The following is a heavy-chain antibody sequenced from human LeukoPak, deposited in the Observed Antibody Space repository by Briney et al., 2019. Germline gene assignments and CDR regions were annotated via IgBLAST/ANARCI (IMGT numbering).Heavy chain of an antibody. D-gene: IGHD3-22*01. CDR2: IYSGGST. Sequence: GGCLRLSCAASGFTVSSNYMSWVRQAPGKGLEWVSVIYSGGSTYYADSVKGRFTISRDNSKNTLYLQMNSLRAEDTAVYYCARDLGPLLPFDYWGQGTLVTVSS. V-gene: IGHV3-66*01. J-gene: IGHJ4*02. CDR1: GFTVSSNY. CDR3: ARDLGPLLPFDY.